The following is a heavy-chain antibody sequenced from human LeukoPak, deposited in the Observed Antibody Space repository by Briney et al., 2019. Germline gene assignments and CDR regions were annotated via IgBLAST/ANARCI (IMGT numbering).Heavy chain of an antibody. CDR2: IASDGSST. J-gene: IGHJ4*02. Sequence: GGSLRLSCAASGFTFSSYWMNWVRHARGKGRVWVSRIASDGSSTTYADSVKGRFSISRDNAKNTLYLQMNSLRVEDTAVYYCARGRPHGNDYWGQGTLVTVSS. CDR3: ARGRPHGNDY. D-gene: IGHD4-23*01. CDR1: GFTFSSYW. V-gene: IGHV3-74*01.